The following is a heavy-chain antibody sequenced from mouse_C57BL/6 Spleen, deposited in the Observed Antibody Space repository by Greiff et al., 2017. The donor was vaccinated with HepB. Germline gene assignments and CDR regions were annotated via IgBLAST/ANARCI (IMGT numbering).Heavy chain of an antibody. CDR1: GYTFTSYW. Sequence: QVQLQQPGAELVRPGSSVKLSCKASGYTFTSYWMDWVKQRPGQGLEWIGNIYPSDSETNYNQKFKDKATLTVDKSSSTAYMQLSSLTSEDSAVYYCARTYSNYEGWYFDVWGTGTTVTVSS. CDR3: ARTYSNYEGWYFDV. CDR2: IYPSDSET. D-gene: IGHD2-5*01. J-gene: IGHJ1*03. V-gene: IGHV1-61*01.